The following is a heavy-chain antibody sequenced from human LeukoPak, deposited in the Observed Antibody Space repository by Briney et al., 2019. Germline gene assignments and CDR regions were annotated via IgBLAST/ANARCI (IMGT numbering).Heavy chain of an antibody. Sequence: SETLSLTCTVSGGSISSYYWSWIRQPPGKGLEWIGYVYYSGSTNYNPSLKSRVTISVDTSKKQFSLKLSSVTAADTAVYYCAREPTVTLWDYYMDVWGKGTTVTISS. V-gene: IGHV4-59*01. CDR3: AREPTVTLWDYYMDV. J-gene: IGHJ6*03. CDR2: VYYSGST. D-gene: IGHD4-17*01. CDR1: GGSISSYY.